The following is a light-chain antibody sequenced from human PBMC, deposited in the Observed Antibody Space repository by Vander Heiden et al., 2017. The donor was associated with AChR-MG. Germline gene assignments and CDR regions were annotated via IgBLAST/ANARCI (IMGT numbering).Light chain of an antibody. CDR3: QQYCSSLT. Sequence: ELVLLPSPVTLSLSPGESHTLSCRARQSVSSSCLAWYQQRPGQAPRLLIYGASSRATGIPDRFNGSGSGTDFTLTISGLEPEDFAVYYCQQYCSSLTFGGGTKVEIK. CDR2: GAS. V-gene: IGKV3-20*01. J-gene: IGKJ4*01. CDR1: QSVSSSC.